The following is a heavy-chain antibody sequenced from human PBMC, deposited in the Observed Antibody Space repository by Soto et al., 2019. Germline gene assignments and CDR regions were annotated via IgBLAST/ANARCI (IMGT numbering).Heavy chain of an antibody. D-gene: IGHD5-18*01. CDR3: AKDMRDVDTAMAQRAGPGYYGMDV. CDR1: GFTFDDYA. J-gene: IGHJ6*02. V-gene: IGHV3-9*01. CDR2: ISWNSGSI. Sequence: EVQLVESGGGSVQPGRSLRLSCAASGFTFDDYAMHWVRQAPGKGLEWVSGISWNSGSIGYADSVKGRFTISRDNAKNSLYLQMNSLRAEDTALYYCAKDMRDVDTAMAQRAGPGYYGMDVWGQGTTVTVSS.